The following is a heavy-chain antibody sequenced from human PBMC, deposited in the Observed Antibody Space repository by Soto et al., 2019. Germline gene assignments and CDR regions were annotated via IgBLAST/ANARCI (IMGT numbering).Heavy chain of an antibody. V-gene: IGHV3-30*18. CDR2: ISYDGSNK. J-gene: IGHJ6*02. CDR1: GFTFSSYG. Sequence: GGSLRLSCAASGFTFSSYGMHWVRQAPGKGLEWVAVISYDGSNKYYADSVKGRFTISRDNSKNTLYLQMNSLRAEDTAVYYCAKDLAGLDSSGWRHYYYGMDVWGQGTTVTVSS. CDR3: AKDLAGLDSSGWRHYYYGMDV. D-gene: IGHD6-19*01.